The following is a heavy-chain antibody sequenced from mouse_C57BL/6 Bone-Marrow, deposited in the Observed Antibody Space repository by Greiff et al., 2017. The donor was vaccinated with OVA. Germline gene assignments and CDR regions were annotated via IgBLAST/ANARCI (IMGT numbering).Heavy chain of an antibody. J-gene: IGHJ1*03. V-gene: IGHV1-64*01. CDR2: IHPNSGST. CDR3: ASLTYGSSSYFDV. Sequence: QVHVKQSGAELVKPGASVKLSCKASGYTFTSYWMHWVKQRPGQGLEWIGMIHPNSGSTNYNEKFKSKATLTVDKSSSTAYMQLSSLTSEDSAVYYCASLTYGSSSYFDVWGTGTTVTVSS. D-gene: IGHD1-1*01. CDR1: GYTFTSYW.